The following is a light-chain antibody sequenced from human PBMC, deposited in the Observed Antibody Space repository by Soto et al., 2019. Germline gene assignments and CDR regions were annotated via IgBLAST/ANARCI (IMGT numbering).Light chain of an antibody. CDR1: QSISSW. CDR2: DAY. CDR3: QQLHDYPIT. V-gene: IGKV1-5*01. J-gene: IGKJ5*01. Sequence: DIQMTQSPSTLSASVGDRVTITCRASQSISSWLAWYQQKPGKAPKLLIYDAYSLESGVPSRFSGSGSGTDFTLTISSLQPEDFATYYCQQLHDYPITFGQGTRLEIK.